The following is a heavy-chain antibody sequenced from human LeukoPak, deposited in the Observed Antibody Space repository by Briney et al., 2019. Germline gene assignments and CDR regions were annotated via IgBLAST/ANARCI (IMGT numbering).Heavy chain of an antibody. J-gene: IGHJ4*02. Sequence: GGSLRLSCAASGFTFSSYGMSWVRQAPGKGLEWISYISSSSRTIYYADSVKGRLTISRDNAKNSLYLQMNSLRAEDTAVYYCARDKILGATHFDYWGQGTLVTVSS. CDR1: GFTFSSYG. CDR3: ARDKILGATHFDY. D-gene: IGHD1-26*01. V-gene: IGHV3-48*01. CDR2: ISSSSRTI.